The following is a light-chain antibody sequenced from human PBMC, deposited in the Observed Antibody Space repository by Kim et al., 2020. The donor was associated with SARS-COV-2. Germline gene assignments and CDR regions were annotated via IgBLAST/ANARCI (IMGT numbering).Light chain of an antibody. V-gene: IGLV3-1*01. CDR1: KLGDKY. J-gene: IGLJ3*02. Sequence: SVTPEQPASITCSGDKLGDKYACWYQQKPGQSPVLVIYQDSKRSSGIPERFSGSNSGNTATLTISGTQAMDEADYYCQAWDSSTAVFGGGTQLTVL. CDR2: QDS. CDR3: QAWDSSTAV.